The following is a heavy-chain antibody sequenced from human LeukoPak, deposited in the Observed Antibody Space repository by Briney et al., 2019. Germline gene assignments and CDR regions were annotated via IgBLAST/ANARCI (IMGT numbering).Heavy chain of an antibody. CDR2: MNPNSGNT. CDR3: ARWSEYYDSSGFDY. Sequence: ASVKVSCKASGGTFSSYAISWVRQAPGQGLEWMGWMNPNSGNTGYAQKFQGRVTITRNTSISTAYMELSSLRSEDTAVYYCARWSEYYDSSGFDYWGQGTLVTVSS. D-gene: IGHD3-22*01. CDR1: GGTFSSYA. V-gene: IGHV1-8*03. J-gene: IGHJ4*02.